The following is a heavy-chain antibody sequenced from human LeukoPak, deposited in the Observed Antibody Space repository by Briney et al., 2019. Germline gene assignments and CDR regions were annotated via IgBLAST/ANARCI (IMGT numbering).Heavy chain of an antibody. Sequence: GGSLRLSCAASGFIFSDYQMSWIRQAPGKGLEWISYISSSSSAINYADSVRGRFTISRDNSKNTLSLQMNSLRAEDAAVYYCAKEGAYFGSGSYIGHCMDVWGKGTTVTVSS. CDR3: AKEGAYFGSGSYIGHCMDV. CDR2: ISSSSSAI. CDR1: GFIFSDYQ. J-gene: IGHJ6*03. V-gene: IGHV3-11*06. D-gene: IGHD3-10*01.